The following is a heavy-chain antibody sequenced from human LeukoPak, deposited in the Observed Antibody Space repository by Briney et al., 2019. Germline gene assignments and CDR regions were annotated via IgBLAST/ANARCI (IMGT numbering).Heavy chain of an antibody. CDR1: GYTFTSYD. CDR3: ARGKLVYYYYYMDV. CDR2: MNPNSGNT. V-gene: IGHV1-8*03. D-gene: IGHD3-3*02. J-gene: IGHJ6*03. Sequence: ASVKVSCKASGYTFTSYDINWVRQATGQGLEWMGWMNPNSGNTGYAQKFQGRVTITRNTSISTAYMELSSLRSEDTAVYYCARGKLVYYYYYMDVWGKGTTVTVSS.